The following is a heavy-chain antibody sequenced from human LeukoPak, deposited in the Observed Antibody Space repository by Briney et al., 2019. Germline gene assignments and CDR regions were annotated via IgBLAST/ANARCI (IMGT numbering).Heavy chain of an antibody. CDR1: GFTFDDYA. D-gene: IGHD3-22*01. CDR3: TSLYYDSSGYYHHPDT. V-gene: IGHV3-49*04. Sequence: GRSLRLSRTTSGFTFDDYAMSWVRPAPGRGLEWLGFIRTKAYGGTTENAASVRGRFTISRDDSKSIAYLQMNSLKTEDTAVYYCTSLYYDSSGYYHHPDTWGRGTLVTVSS. J-gene: IGHJ5*02. CDR2: IRTKAYGGTT.